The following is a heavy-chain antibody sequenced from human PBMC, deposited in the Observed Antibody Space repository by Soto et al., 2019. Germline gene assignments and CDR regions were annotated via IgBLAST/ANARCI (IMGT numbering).Heavy chain of an antibody. D-gene: IGHD4-17*01. J-gene: IGHJ4*02. Sequence: GGSLRLSCAASGFTFSSYGMHWVRQAPGKGLEWVAVISYDGSNKYYADSVKGRFTISRDNSKNTLYLQMNSLRAEDTAVYYCAKDPHTVTRTLDYWGQGTLVTVSS. CDR2: ISYDGSNK. CDR1: GFTFSSYG. V-gene: IGHV3-30*18. CDR3: AKDPHTVTRTLDY.